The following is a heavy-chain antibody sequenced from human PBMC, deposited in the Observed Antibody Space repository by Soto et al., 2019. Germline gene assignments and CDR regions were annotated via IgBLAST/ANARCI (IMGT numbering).Heavy chain of an antibody. V-gene: IGHV1-18*01. Sequence: ASVKVSCKASGYTFTSYGISWVRQAPGQGLEWMGWISAYNGNTNYAQKLQGRVTMTTDTSTSTAYMELRSLRSDDTAVYYCARRGGPITIFGVVPETNWFDPWGQGTLVTVSS. CDR3: ARRGGPITIFGVVPETNWFDP. CDR1: GYTFTSYG. D-gene: IGHD3-3*01. CDR2: ISAYNGNT. J-gene: IGHJ5*02.